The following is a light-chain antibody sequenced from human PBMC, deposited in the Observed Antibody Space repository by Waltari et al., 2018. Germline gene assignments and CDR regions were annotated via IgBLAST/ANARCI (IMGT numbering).Light chain of an antibody. CDR2: AAS. J-gene: IGKJ3*01. Sequence: DIQMTQSPSSLSAALGDRVTITYRESQSISTFLNWYQQKEGRAPKLLIYAASTLQRGVPSRFSGSGAGSDFTLTISSLQPEDSATYHCQESVSTPKGTFGPGTKVEIK. V-gene: IGKV1-39*01. CDR1: QSISTF. CDR3: QESVSTPKGT.